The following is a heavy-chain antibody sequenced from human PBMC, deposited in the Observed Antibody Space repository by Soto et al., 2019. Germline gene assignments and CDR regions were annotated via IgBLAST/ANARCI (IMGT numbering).Heavy chain of an antibody. CDR3: ARGAGYCSGGSCYSRSDAFDI. J-gene: IGHJ3*02. CDR2: IIPIFGTA. D-gene: IGHD2-15*01. Sequence: ASVKVSCKASGGTFSSYAISWVRQAPGQGLELMGGIIPIFGTANYAQKFQGRVTITADESTSTAYMELSSLRSEDTAVYYCARGAGYCSGGSCYSRSDAFDIWGQGTMVTV. CDR1: GGTFSSYA. V-gene: IGHV1-69*13.